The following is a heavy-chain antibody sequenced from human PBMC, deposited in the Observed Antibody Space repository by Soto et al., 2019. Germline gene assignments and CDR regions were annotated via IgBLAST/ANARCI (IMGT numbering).Heavy chain of an antibody. Sequence: GASVKVSCKASGYTFTIYYMHWVRQAPGQGLEWMGIINPSGGSTSYAQKFQGRVTMTRDTSTSTVYMELSSLRSEDTAVYYCASSGYDYYFDYWGQGTLVTVSS. D-gene: IGHD5-12*01. J-gene: IGHJ4*02. CDR2: INPSGGST. V-gene: IGHV1-46*03. CDR3: ASSGYDYYFDY. CDR1: GYTFTIYY.